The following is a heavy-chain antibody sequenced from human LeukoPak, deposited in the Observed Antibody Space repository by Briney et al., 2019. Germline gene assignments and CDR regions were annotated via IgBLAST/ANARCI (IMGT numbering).Heavy chain of an antibody. CDR3: ARARPGAVAGTFWGAVTWGTDRDKKYYFDY. Sequence: ASVKVFCKASGYTFTSYDINWVRQATGQGLEWMGWMNPNSGNTGYAQKFQGRVTMTRNTSISTAYMELSSLRSEDTAVYYCARARPGAVAGTFWGAVTWGTDRDKKYYFDYWGQGTLVTVSS. V-gene: IGHV1-8*01. CDR2: MNPNSGNT. CDR1: GYTFTSYD. J-gene: IGHJ4*02. D-gene: IGHD6-19*01.